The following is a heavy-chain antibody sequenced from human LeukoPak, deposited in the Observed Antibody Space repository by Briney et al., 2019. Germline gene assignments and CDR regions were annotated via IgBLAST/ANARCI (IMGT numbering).Heavy chain of an antibody. V-gene: IGHV4-30-4*08. CDR2: IYYSGST. CDR1: GGSISSGDYY. CDR3: ARDGTPGAFDI. J-gene: IGHJ3*02. Sequence: PSETLSLTCTVSGGSISSGDYYWSWIRQPPGKGLEWIGYIYYSGSTYYNPSLKSRVTISVDTSKNQFSLKLSSVTAADTAVYYCARDGTPGAFDIWGQGTMVTVSS.